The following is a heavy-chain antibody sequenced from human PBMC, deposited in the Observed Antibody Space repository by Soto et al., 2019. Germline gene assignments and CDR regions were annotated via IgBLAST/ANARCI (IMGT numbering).Heavy chain of an antibody. CDR3: ARDRHIVVVPAAIGYWYGMAV. V-gene: IGHV1-69*01. CDR2: IIPICGTA. CDR1: GGTFSSYA. J-gene: IGHJ6*02. Sequence: QVQLVQSGAEVKKPGSSVKGSSKASGGTFSSYAISWVRQAPGQGLEWMGGIIPICGTANYAQKFQGRVTITADESTSTAYMELSSLRSEDTAVYYCARDRHIVVVPAAIGYWYGMAVWGQGTTFTFSS. D-gene: IGHD2-2*01.